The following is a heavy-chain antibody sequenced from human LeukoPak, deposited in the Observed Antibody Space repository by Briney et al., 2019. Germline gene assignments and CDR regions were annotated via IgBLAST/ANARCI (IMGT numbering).Heavy chain of an antibody. CDR3: TTVRSVVVVAAWDAFDI. CDR2: IRYDGSNK. D-gene: IGHD2-15*01. V-gene: IGHV3-30*02. J-gene: IGHJ3*02. Sequence: GGSLRLSCAASGFTFSSYGMHWVRQAPGKGLEWVAFIRYDGSNKYYADSVKGRFTISRDNSKNTLYLQMNSLRAEDTAVYYCTTVRSVVVVAAWDAFDIWGQGTMVTVSS. CDR1: GFTFSSYG.